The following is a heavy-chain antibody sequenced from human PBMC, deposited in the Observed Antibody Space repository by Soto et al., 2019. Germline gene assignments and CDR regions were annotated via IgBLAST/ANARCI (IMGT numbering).Heavy chain of an antibody. V-gene: IGHV4-59*01. D-gene: IGHD6-19*01. CDR1: GGSISSYY. Sequence: SETLSLTCSVSGGSISSYYWSWIRQPPGKGLEWIGYIYYSGSTNYNPSLKSRVTISVDTSKNQFSLKLSSVTAADTAVYYCARVSSSGRFDYWGQGTLVTVSS. CDR3: ARVSSSGRFDY. CDR2: IYYSGST. J-gene: IGHJ4*02.